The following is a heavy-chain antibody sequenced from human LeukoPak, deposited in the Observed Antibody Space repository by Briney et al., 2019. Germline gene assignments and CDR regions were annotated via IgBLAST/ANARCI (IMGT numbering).Heavy chain of an antibody. CDR2: INHSGST. J-gene: IGHJ4*02. V-gene: IGHV4-34*01. CDR1: GGSFSGYY. CDR3: ARDSITMIDY. D-gene: IGHD3-22*01. Sequence: AETLSLTCAVYGGSFSGYYWSWIRQPPGKGLEWIGEINHSGSTNYNPSLKGRVTISVDTSKNHFSLTLSSVTAADTAVYYCARDSITMIDYWGQGTLVTVSS.